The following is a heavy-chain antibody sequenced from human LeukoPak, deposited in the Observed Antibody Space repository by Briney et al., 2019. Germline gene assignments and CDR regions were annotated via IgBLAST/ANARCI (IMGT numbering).Heavy chain of an antibody. Sequence: SETLSLTCAVYGGSFSGYYWSWIRQPPGKGLEWIGEINHSGSTNYNPSLKSRVTISVDTSKNQFSLKLSSVTAADTAVYYCAREADCSGGSCYYWGQGTLATVSS. CDR3: AREADCSGGSCYY. D-gene: IGHD2-15*01. J-gene: IGHJ4*02. CDR2: INHSGST. CDR1: GGSFSGYY. V-gene: IGHV4-34*01.